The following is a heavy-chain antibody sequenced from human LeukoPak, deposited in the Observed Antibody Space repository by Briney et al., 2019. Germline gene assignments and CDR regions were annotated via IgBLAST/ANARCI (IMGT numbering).Heavy chain of an antibody. CDR3: AREICSVGSCSMGTDS. D-gene: IGHD2-15*01. Sequence: GASVKVSCKASGYTFTGYYMHWVRQAPGQGLEWMGRINPNSGGADFAQKFQGRVTMTRDTSISTAYMELSRLGSDGTAVYYCAREICSVGSCSMGTDSWGQGTLVTVSS. CDR2: INPNSGGA. CDR1: GYTFTGYY. J-gene: IGHJ4*02. V-gene: IGHV1-2*06.